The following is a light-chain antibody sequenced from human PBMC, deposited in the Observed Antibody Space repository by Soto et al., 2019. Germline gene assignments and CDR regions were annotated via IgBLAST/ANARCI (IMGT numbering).Light chain of an antibody. CDR1: QSVSSSY. CDR2: GAS. CDR3: QQYNNWPPIT. J-gene: IGKJ5*01. V-gene: IGKV3-20*01. Sequence: EIVLTQSPGTLSLSQGGRSTLSCRPSQSVSSSYLAWYQQKPGQAPRLLIYGASSRATGIPDRFSGSGSGTEFTLTISSLQSEDFAVYYCQQYNNWPPITFGQGTRLEIK.